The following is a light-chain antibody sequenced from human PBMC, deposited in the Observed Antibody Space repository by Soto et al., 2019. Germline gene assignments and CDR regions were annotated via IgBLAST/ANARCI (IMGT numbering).Light chain of an antibody. J-gene: IGLJ3*02. CDR3: QSYDSSLIGWV. CDR2: GNS. CDR1: NSNIGAGYD. Sequence: QLVLTQPPSVSGAPGQRVTISCTGYNSNIGAGYDVHWYQQLPGTAPKLLIYGNSNRPSGVPDRFSASKSGTSASLAITGLQAEDEADYYCQSYDSSLIGWVFGGGTKLTVL. V-gene: IGLV1-40*01.